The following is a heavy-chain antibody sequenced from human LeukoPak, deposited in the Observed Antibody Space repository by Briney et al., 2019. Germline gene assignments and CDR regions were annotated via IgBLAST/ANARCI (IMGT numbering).Heavy chain of an antibody. J-gene: IGHJ6*03. D-gene: IGHD2-2*01. V-gene: IGHV4-39*01. CDR2: IYYSGST. CDR1: GGSISSSSYY. Sequence: PSETLSLTCTVSGGSISSSSYYWGWIRQPPGKGLEWIGSIYYSGSTYYNPSLKSRVTISVDTSKNQFSLKLRSVTAADTAVYYCAIYCSSTSCYRGGYYYMDVWSKGTTVTVSS. CDR3: AIYCSSTSCYRGGYYYMDV.